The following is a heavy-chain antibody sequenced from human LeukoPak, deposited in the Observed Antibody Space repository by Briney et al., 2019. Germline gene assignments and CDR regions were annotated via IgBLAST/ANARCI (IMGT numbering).Heavy chain of an antibody. CDR1: GYTFTSYY. D-gene: IGHD1-26*01. J-gene: IGHJ4*02. CDR3: ASSGSYSHALGY. CDR2: INPSGGST. Sequence: ASVKVSCKASGYTFTSYYMHWVRQAPGQGLEWMGIINPSGGSTSYAQKFQGRVTMTRDMSTSTVYMELSSLRSDDTAVYYCASSGSYSHALGYWGQGTLVTVSS. V-gene: IGHV1-46*01.